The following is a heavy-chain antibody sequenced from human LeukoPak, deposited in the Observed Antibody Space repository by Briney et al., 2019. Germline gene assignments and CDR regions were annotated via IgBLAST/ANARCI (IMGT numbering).Heavy chain of an antibody. D-gene: IGHD4-11*01. CDR2: IIPIFGTA. V-gene: IGHV1-69*05. CDR1: GGTFSSYA. J-gene: IGHJ4*02. CDR3: AHSDDYSNTIDY. Sequence: APVKVSCKASGGTFSSYAISWVRQAPGQGLEWMGGIIPIFGTANYAQKFQGRVTITTDESTGTAYMELSSLRSEDTAVYYCAHSDDYSNTIDYWGQGTLVTVSS.